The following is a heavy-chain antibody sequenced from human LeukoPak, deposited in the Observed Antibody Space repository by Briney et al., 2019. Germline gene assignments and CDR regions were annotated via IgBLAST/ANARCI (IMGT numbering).Heavy chain of an antibody. CDR1: GYTFPSYR. J-gene: IGHJ3*02. V-gene: IGHV1-18*01. D-gene: IGHD3-22*01. CDR2: NSTYSGNT. Sequence: GASAKVSFKASGYTFPSYRISWVRPAPGQGVEWMGRNSTYSGNTMYAQRLQGRVTMTTDTSTSTAYMGLRSLRSDDTAVYYCARDSGYYDSSGYYYEAAFDIWGQGTMVTVS. CDR3: ARDSGYYDSSGYYYEAAFDI.